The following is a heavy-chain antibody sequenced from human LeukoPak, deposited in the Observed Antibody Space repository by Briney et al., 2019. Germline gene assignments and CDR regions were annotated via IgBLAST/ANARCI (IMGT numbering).Heavy chain of an antibody. Sequence: EASVKVSCKASGGTFSSYAISWVRQAPGQGLEWMGGIIPIFGTANYGQKFQGRVTITTDESTSTAYMELSSLRSEDTAVYYCARAPLGYCSSTSCFSIRDYYYYYMDVWGKGTTVTVSS. CDR3: ARAPLGYCSSTSCFSIRDYYYYYMDV. CDR2: IIPIFGTA. J-gene: IGHJ6*03. D-gene: IGHD2-2*01. CDR1: GGTFSSYA. V-gene: IGHV1-69*05.